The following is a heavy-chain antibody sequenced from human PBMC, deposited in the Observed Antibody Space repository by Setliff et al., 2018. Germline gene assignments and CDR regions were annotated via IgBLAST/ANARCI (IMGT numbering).Heavy chain of an antibody. V-gene: IGHV4-30-4*01. J-gene: IGHJ4*02. CDR3: ARTHCTTTSCFYFDY. CDR2: ISHGVST. D-gene: IGHD2-2*01. Sequence: SETLSLTCTVSGASVTSFDYHWTWIRQSPGKGLEYIGHISHGVSTSYSPSLKSRLSISADTSKNQFSLKLTSVTAADTAVYYCARTHCTTTSCFYFDYWGQGTVVTVSS. CDR1: GASVTSFDYH.